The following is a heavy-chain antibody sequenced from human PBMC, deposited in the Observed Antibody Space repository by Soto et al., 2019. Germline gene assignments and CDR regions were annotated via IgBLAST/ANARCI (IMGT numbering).Heavy chain of an antibody. J-gene: IGHJ5*02. V-gene: IGHV4-34*01. Sequence: PSETLSLTCAVYGGTFSGDYWNWIRQPPGKGLEWIGEINHSGSTNYKPSLKSRITINPDTSKNQFSLQLNSVTPEDTAVYYCARDLAVLVPAAMPPGPGTWFDPWGQGTLVTVSS. CDR2: INHSGST. CDR1: GGTFSGDY. CDR3: ARDLAVLVPAAMPPGPGTWFDP. D-gene: IGHD2-2*01.